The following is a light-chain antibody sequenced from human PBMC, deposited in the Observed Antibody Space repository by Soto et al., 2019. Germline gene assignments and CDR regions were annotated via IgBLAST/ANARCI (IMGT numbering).Light chain of an antibody. Sequence: DIVMTQSPLSLPVTPGEPASISCRSSQSLLHSNGYNYLDWYLQKPGQSPQLLIYLGSNRASGVPDRFSGSGSGTDFTLKISRVEAEDVGVYYCMQALPPPTCGQGTKVEIK. J-gene: IGKJ1*01. CDR2: LGS. CDR1: QSLLHSNGYNY. CDR3: MQALPPPT. V-gene: IGKV2-28*01.